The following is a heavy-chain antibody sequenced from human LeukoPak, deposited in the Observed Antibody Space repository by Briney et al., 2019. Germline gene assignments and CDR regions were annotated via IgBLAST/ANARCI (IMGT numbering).Heavy chain of an antibody. J-gene: IGHJ6*03. D-gene: IGHD2-15*01. CDR1: GFTFSNAW. CDR3: TTYCSGGSCYLGYYYYMDV. Sequence: KTGGSLRLSCAASGFTFSNAWMSWVRQAPGKGLEWVGRIKSKTDGGTTDYAAPVKGRFTISRDDSKNTLYLQMNSLKTEDTAVYYCTTYCSGGSCYLGYYYYMDVWGKGTTVTISS. V-gene: IGHV3-15*01. CDR2: IKSKTDGGTT.